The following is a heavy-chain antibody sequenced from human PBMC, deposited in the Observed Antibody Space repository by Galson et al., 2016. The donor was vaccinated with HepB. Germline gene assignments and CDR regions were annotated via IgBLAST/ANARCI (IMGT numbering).Heavy chain of an antibody. CDR1: GFTLSSSA. CDR2: IHNDGGST. J-gene: IGHJ4*02. V-gene: IGHV3-23*01. Sequence: SLRLSCAASGFTLSSSAMSWVRQAPGKGLEWVSAIHNDGGSTYYADSVKGRFTLSRDNSKNTLYLQMNSLRAEDTAVYYCAPDLSYDSAGYPADYWGQGTLVTVSS. CDR3: APDLSYDSAGYPADY. D-gene: IGHD3-22*01.